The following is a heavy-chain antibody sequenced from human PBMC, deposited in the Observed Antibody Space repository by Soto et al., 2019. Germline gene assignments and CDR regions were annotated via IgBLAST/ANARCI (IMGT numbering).Heavy chain of an antibody. J-gene: IGHJ5*01. V-gene: IGHV4-59*08. Sequence: QVQLQESGPGLVKPSETLSLTCTVSGDSISSYYWSWIRQHPGKGLEWIAYIYYSGNTNYNPSLKSRVNISVDTSKNQPSLKLSSVTAADTAVYYCARLRSSSWFDSWGQGTLVTVSS. D-gene: IGHD6-13*01. CDR1: GDSISSYY. CDR3: ARLRSSSWFDS. CDR2: IYYSGNT.